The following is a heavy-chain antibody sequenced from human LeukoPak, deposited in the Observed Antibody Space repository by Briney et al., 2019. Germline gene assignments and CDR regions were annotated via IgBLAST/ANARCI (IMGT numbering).Heavy chain of an antibody. V-gene: IGHV3-33*01. CDR2: IWYDGTNK. CDR1: GFTFSNYG. D-gene: IGHD3-9*01. J-gene: IGHJ4*02. CDR3: ARGDEILTGHFDY. Sequence: QPGRSLRLSCAASGFTFSNYGMHWVRQAPGKGLEWVAVIWYDGTNKYYADSVKGRFTISRDNSKNTLYLQMNSLRAEDTAVYYCARGDEILTGHFDYWGQGTLVTVSS.